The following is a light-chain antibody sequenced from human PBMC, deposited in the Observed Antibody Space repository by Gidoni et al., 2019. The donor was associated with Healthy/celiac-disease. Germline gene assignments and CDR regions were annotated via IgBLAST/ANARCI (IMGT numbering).Light chain of an antibody. CDR1: QSVLYSSNNKNY. CDR2: WAS. CDR3: QQYYSTPLT. V-gene: IGKV4-1*01. Sequence: DLVMTQSPDSLAVYLGERATINCKSSQSVLYSSNNKNYLAWYQQKPGQPPKLLIYWASTRESGVPDRFSGSGSGTDFTLTISSLQAEDVAVYYCQQYYSTPLTFGGGTKVEIK. J-gene: IGKJ4*01.